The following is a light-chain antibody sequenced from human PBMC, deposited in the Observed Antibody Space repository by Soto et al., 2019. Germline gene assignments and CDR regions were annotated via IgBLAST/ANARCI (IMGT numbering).Light chain of an antibody. Sequence: DIQMTQSPSSLSASVGDRVTITCRASQGIGIDLGWYQQKPGKAPKRLIYGASSLQSGVPSRFSGSGSGTEFTLTNSSLQPEDFATYYCLQHDTYPLTFGGGTKVEIK. CDR3: LQHDTYPLT. V-gene: IGKV1-17*01. CDR2: GAS. CDR1: QGIGID. J-gene: IGKJ4*01.